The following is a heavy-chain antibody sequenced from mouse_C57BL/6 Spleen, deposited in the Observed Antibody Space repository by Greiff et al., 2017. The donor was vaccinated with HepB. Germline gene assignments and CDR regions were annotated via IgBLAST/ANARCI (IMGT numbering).Heavy chain of an antibody. Sequence: EVQLQQSGPGLVKPSQSLSLTCSVTGYSITSGYYWNWIRQFPGNKLEWMGYISFDGSNNYNPSLKNRISITRDTSKNQFFLKLNSVTTEDTATYYCARMDGYYPYYWGQGTTLTVSS. CDR1: GYSITSGYY. V-gene: IGHV3-6*01. CDR2: ISFDGSN. J-gene: IGHJ2*01. D-gene: IGHD2-3*01. CDR3: ARMDGYYPYY.